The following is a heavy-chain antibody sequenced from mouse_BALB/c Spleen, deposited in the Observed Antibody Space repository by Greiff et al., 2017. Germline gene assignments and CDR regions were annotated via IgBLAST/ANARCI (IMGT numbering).Heavy chain of an antibody. CDR2: IYPGDGDT. Sequence: QVQLQRSGAELARPGASVKLSCKASGYTFTSYWMQWVKQRPGQGLEWIGAIYPGDGDTRYTQKFKGKATLTADKSSSTAYMQLSSLASEDSAVYYCARLDLGYYAMDYWGQGTSVTVSS. V-gene: IGHV1-87*01. CDR1: GYTFTSYW. CDR3: ARLDLGYYAMDY. J-gene: IGHJ4*01. D-gene: IGHD2-4*01.